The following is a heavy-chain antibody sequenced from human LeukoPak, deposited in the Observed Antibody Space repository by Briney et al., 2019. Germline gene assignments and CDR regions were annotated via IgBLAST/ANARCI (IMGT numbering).Heavy chain of an antibody. CDR3: ARGRGGWPNYYFDF. D-gene: IGHD1-26*01. Sequence: GGSLRLSCAASEFDFSSHAMTWVRQAPGKGLEWVSGINWNGGNTGYADSVKGRFTISRDNAKNSLYLQMNSLRAEDTALYHCARGRGGWPNYYFDFWGQGTLVTVSS. CDR1: EFDFSSHA. CDR2: INWNGGNT. J-gene: IGHJ4*02. V-gene: IGHV3-20*01.